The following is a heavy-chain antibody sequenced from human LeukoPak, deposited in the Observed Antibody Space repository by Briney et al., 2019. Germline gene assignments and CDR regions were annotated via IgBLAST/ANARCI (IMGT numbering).Heavy chain of an antibody. CDR2: ISYDGSNK. Sequence: GGSLRLSCAASGFTFSSYGMHWVRQAPGKGLKWVAVISYDGSNKYYADSVKGRSTISRDNSKNTLYLQMNSLRAGDTAVYYCAKAGSGWYAPYWGQGTLVTVS. CDR3: AKAGSGWYAPY. CDR1: GFTFSSYG. V-gene: IGHV3-30*18. D-gene: IGHD6-19*01. J-gene: IGHJ4*02.